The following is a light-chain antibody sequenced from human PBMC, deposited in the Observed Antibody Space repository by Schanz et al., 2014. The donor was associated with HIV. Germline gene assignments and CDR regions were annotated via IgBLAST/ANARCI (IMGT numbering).Light chain of an antibody. CDR3: QQYGSSPVT. CDR1: QSVSSSY. Sequence: EIVLTQSPGTLSLSPGERATLSCRASQSVSSSYLAWYQQKPGQAPRLLIYGASSRATGIPDRFSGSGSGTDFTLTISRLEPEYFAVYYCQQYGSSPVTFGQGTKLEIK. CDR2: GAS. J-gene: IGKJ2*01. V-gene: IGKV3-20*01.